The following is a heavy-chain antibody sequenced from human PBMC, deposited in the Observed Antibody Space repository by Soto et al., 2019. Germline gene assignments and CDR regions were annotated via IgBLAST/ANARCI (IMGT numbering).Heavy chain of an antibody. D-gene: IGHD6-6*01. CDR1: GFTFNSYA. CDR3: AKALIRRAPSSSVDY. V-gene: IGHV3-9*01. CDR2: ISWNSGSI. J-gene: IGHJ4*02. Sequence: PGGSLRLSCAASGFTFNSYAMSWVRQAPGQGLEWVSGISWNSGSIGYADSVKGRFTISRDNAKNSLYLQMNSLRAEDTALYYCAKALIRRAPSSSVDYWGQGTPVTVSS.